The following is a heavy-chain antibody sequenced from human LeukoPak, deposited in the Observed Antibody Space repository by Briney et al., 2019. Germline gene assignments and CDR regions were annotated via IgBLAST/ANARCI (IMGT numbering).Heavy chain of an antibody. CDR3: AAQGEYLQYSGSYSSVDY. CDR1: GGTFSSYA. Sequence: SVKVSCKASGGTFSSYAISWLRQAPGQGLEWMGGIIPIFGTANYAQKFQGRVTITADESTSTAYMELSSLRSEDTAVYYCAAQGEYLQYSGSYSSVDYWGQGTLVTVSS. V-gene: IGHV1-69*13. CDR2: IIPIFGTA. D-gene: IGHD1-26*01. J-gene: IGHJ4*02.